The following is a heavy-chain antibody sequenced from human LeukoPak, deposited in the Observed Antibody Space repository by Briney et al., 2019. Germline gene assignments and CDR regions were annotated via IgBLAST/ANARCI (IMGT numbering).Heavy chain of an antibody. J-gene: IGHJ4*02. V-gene: IGHV4-61*02. Sequence: SETLSLTCTVSGGSISSGSYYWTWIRQPAGKGLEWIGRIYINGGTNYNPSLKSRVTISIDTSKNQFSLKLSSVTAADTAVYYCATLSSGYTDAIDYWGQGTLVTVSS. CDR3: ATLSSGYTDAIDY. CDR2: IYINGGT. CDR1: GGSISSGSYY. D-gene: IGHD3-22*01.